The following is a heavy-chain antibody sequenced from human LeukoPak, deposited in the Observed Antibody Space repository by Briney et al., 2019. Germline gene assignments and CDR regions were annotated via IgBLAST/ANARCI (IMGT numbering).Heavy chain of an antibody. CDR3: ARVDLRAAYFDY. D-gene: IGHD2-15*01. V-gene: IGHV4-4*07. Sequence: PSETLSLTCTVSGGSISSYYWSWIRQPAGKGLEWIGRIYTSGSTGYNPSLKSRVTMSVDTSKNQLSLKLSSVTAADTAVYYCARVDLRAAYFDYWGQGTLVTVSS. CDR1: GGSISSYY. J-gene: IGHJ4*02. CDR2: IYTSGST.